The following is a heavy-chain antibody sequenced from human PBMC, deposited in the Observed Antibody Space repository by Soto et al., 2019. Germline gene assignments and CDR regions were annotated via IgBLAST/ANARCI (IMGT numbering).Heavy chain of an antibody. CDR2: IKSKTDGGTT. Sequence: EVPLVESGGGLVKPGGSLRLSCAASGFTFSNAWMNWVRQAPGKGLEWVGRIKSKTDGGTTDYAAPVKGRFTISRDDSKNTLYLQMNSLKTEDTAVYYCTTQLLWFGELLSTSFDYWGQGTLVTVSS. D-gene: IGHD3-10*01. J-gene: IGHJ4*02. CDR1: GFTFSNAW. V-gene: IGHV3-15*07. CDR3: TTQLLWFGELLSTSFDY.